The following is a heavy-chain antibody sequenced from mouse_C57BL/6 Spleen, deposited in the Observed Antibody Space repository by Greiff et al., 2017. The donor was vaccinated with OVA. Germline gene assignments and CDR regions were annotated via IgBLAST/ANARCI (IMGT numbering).Heavy chain of an antibody. Sequence: EVKLVESGGGLVQPGGSLSLSCAASGFTFTDYYMSWVRQPPGKALEWLGFIRNKANGYTTEYSASVKGRFTISRENSQSILYLQMNALRAEDSATYYCARGNWYYFDYWGQGTTLTVSS. D-gene: IGHD2-1*01. CDR2: IRNKANGYTT. V-gene: IGHV7-3*01. CDR1: GFTFTDYY. J-gene: IGHJ2*01. CDR3: ARGNWYYFDY.